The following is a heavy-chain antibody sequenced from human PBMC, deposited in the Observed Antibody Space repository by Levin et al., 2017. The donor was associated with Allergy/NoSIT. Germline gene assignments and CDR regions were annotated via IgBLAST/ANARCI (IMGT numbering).Heavy chain of an antibody. Sequence: PGESLKISCKASGGTFSSYAISWVRQAPGQGLEWMGRIIPILGIANYAQKFQGRVTITADKSTSTAYMELSSLRSEDTAVYYCARLGFMVRGVYRFDPWGQGTLVTVSS. CDR3: ARLGFMVRGVYRFDP. J-gene: IGHJ5*02. D-gene: IGHD3-10*01. CDR1: GGTFSSYA. V-gene: IGHV1-69*04. CDR2: IIPILGIA.